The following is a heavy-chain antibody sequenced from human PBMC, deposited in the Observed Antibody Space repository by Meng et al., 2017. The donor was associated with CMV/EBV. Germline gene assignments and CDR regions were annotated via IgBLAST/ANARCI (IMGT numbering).Heavy chain of an antibody. CDR3: ARVGIAAAGVVDY. V-gene: IGHV4-31*03. J-gene: IGHJ4*02. D-gene: IGHD6-13*01. CDR2: IYYSGST. CDR1: GGSISSGGYY. Sequence: SETLSLTCTVSGGSISSGGYYWSWIRPHPGKGLEWIGYIYYSGSTYYNPSLKSRVTISVDTSKNQFSLKLSSVTAADTAVYYCARVGIAAAGVVDYWGQGTLVTVSS.